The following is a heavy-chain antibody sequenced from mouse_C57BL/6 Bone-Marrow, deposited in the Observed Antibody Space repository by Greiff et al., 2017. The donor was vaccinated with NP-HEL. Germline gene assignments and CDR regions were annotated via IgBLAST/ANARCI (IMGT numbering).Heavy chain of an antibody. CDR1: GYTFTSYW. J-gene: IGHJ2*01. D-gene: IGHD1-1*01. Sequence: VQLQQPGAELVKPGASVKLSCKASGYTFTSYWMHWVKQRPGQGLEWIGMIHPNSGSTNYNEKFKSKATLTVDKSSSTAYMQLSSLTSEDSAVYYCARSPFYYDGSSAFFDYWGQGTTLTVSS. CDR3: ARSPFYYDGSSAFFDY. V-gene: IGHV1-64*01. CDR2: IHPNSGST.